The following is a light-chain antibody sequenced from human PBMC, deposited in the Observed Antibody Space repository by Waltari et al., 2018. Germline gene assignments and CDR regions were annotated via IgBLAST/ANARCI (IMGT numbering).Light chain of an antibody. CDR1: DSNIARNS. CDR2: RNK. V-gene: IGLV1-44*01. J-gene: IGLJ3*02. CDR3: AAWDDSRNGWV. Sequence: QSVLTQPPSASGTPGQTATISCSGGDSNIARNSVNWYQKFPGAAPKLLIFRNKQRPSGVPARFSGSKSGTSASLAISGLQSEDESDYFCAAWDDSRNGWVFGEGTRVAVL.